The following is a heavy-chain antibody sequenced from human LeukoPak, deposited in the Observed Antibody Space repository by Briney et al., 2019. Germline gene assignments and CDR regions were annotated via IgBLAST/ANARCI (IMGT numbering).Heavy chain of an antibody. CDR2: IYYSGST. V-gene: IGHV4-59*01. J-gene: IGHJ5*02. D-gene: IGHD3-10*01. CDR1: GGSISSYY. CDR3: AKESYGSESYNNWFDP. Sequence: SETLSLTCTVSGGSISSYYWSWIRQPPGKGLEWIGYIYYSGSTNYNPSLKSRVTISVDTSKNQFSLKVRSVTAMDTAVYFCAKESYGSESYNNWFDPWGQGTLVTVSS.